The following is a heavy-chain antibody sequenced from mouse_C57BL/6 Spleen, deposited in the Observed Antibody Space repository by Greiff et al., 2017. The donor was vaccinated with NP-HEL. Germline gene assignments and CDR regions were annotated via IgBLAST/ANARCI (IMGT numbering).Heavy chain of an antibody. J-gene: IGHJ4*01. CDR1: GYTFTSYW. CDR3: ARKNGYYAMDY. CDR2: IDPSDSET. V-gene: IGHV1-52*01. Sequence: QVQLQQPGAELVRPGSSVKLSCKASGYTFTSYWMYWVKQRPIQGLEWIGNIDPSDSETHYNQKFKDKATLTVDKSSSTAYMQLSSLTSEDSAVYYCARKNGYYAMDYWGQGTSVTVSS.